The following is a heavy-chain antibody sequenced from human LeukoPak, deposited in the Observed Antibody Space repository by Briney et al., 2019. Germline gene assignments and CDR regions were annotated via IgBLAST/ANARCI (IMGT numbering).Heavy chain of an antibody. CDR1: GASISSDSYY. V-gene: IGHV4-39*07. J-gene: IGHJ4*02. Sequence: SETLSLTCAVSGASISSDSYYWGWVRQPPGTGLEYIGTIFYSGSTNYNPSLKSRVTISVDTSKNQFSLKLSSVTAADTAVYYCARGPPYIVVVTAIGFFDSWGQGTLVTVSS. D-gene: IGHD2-21*02. CDR2: IFYSGST. CDR3: ARGPPYIVVVTAIGFFDS.